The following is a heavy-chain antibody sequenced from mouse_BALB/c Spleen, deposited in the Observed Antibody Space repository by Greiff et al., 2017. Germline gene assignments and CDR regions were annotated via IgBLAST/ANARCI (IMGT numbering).Heavy chain of an antibody. CDR1: GYTFTSYW. CDR3: ARDLGITTPFAY. V-gene: IGHV1-87*01. Sequence: SGAELARPGASVKLSCKASGYTFTSYWMQWVKQRPGQGLEWIGAIYPGDGDTRYTQKFKGKATLTADKSSSTAYMQLSSLASEDSAVYYCARDLGITTPFAYWGQGTLVTVSA. D-gene: IGHD2-4*01. CDR2: IYPGDGDT. J-gene: IGHJ3*01.